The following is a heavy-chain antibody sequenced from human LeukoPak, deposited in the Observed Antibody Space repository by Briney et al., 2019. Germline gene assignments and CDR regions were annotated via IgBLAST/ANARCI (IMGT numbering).Heavy chain of an antibody. J-gene: IGHJ4*02. CDR1: GFTFSSYS. CDR3: ARDRDNWAFDY. Sequence: GGSLRLSCAASGFTFSSYSMNWVRQAPGKGLEWVSSISSSSSYIYYADSVKGRFTISRDNAKNSLYLQMNGLRAEDTAVYYCARDRDNWAFDYWGQGTLVTVSS. D-gene: IGHD1-20*01. CDR2: ISSSSSYI. V-gene: IGHV3-21*01.